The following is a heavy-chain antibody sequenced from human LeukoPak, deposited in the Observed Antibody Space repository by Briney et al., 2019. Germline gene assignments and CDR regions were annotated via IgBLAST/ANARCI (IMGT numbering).Heavy chain of an antibody. CDR1: GGSISSYY. D-gene: IGHD3-3*01. CDR2: IYYSGST. J-gene: IGHJ6*03. Sequence: YPSETLSLTCTVSGGSISSYYWSWIRQPPGKGLEWIGYIYYSGSTNYNPSLKSRVTMSVDTSKNQFSLKLSSVTAADTAVYYCARWAPNYDFWSGYNVDYYYYYMDVWGKGTTVTASS. V-gene: IGHV4-59*12. CDR3: ARWAPNYDFWSGYNVDYYYYYMDV.